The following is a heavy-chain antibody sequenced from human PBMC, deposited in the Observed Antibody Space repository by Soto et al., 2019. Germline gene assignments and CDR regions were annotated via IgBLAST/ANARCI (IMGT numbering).Heavy chain of an antibody. CDR3: AKAGIAVADKGGPIFPTDY. J-gene: IGHJ4*02. CDR2: ISYDGSNK. V-gene: IGHV3-30*18. CDR1: GFTFSSYG. Sequence: QVQLVASGGGVVQPGRSLRLSCAASGFTFSSYGMHWVRQAPGKGLEWVAVISYDGSNKYYADSVKGRFTISRDNSKNTLYLQMNSLRAEDTAVYYCAKAGIAVADKGGPIFPTDYWGQGTLVTVSS. D-gene: IGHD6-19*01.